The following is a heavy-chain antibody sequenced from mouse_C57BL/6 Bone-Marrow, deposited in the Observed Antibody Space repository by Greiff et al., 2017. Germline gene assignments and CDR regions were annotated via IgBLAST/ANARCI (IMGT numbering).Heavy chain of an antibody. V-gene: IGHV1-26*01. Sequence: EVQLQQSGPELVKPGASVKISCKASGYTFTDYYMNWVKQSHGKSLEWIGDINPNNGGTSYNQKFKGKATLTVDKSSSTAYMELRSLTSEDSAVYYCRYDRGYYAMDYWGQGTSVTVSS. J-gene: IGHJ4*01. CDR2: INPNNGGT. D-gene: IGHD2-12*01. CDR3: RYDRGYYAMDY. CDR1: GYTFTDYY.